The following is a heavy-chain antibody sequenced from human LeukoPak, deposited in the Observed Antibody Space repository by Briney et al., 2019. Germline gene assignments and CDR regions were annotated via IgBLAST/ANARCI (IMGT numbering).Heavy chain of an antibody. CDR2: ISSSSSYI. D-gene: IGHD3-9*01. Sequence: GGSLRLSCAASGFTFSSYSMNWVRQAPGKGLEWVSSISSSSSYIYYADSVKGRFTISRDNAKNSLYLQMNSLRAEDTAVYYCARALSSRLRYFDWLSPPGDYWGQGTLVTVSS. V-gene: IGHV3-21*01. CDR1: GFTFSSYS. CDR3: ARALSSRLRYFDWLSPPGDY. J-gene: IGHJ4*02.